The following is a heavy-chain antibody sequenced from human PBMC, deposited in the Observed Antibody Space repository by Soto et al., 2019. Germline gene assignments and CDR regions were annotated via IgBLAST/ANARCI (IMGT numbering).Heavy chain of an antibody. CDR3: AKDLTRQLAYWLDP. D-gene: IGHD6-6*01. CDR1: GFTFTGYY. Sequence: ASVKVSCKASGFTFTGYYIHWLRQAPGQGLEWMGWINAHSGGTEYAQKFQGRVTMTRDTSIATAYLTLTSLTSDDTALYYCAKDLTRQLAYWLDPWGQGTQVTVSS. J-gene: IGHJ5*02. V-gene: IGHV1-2*02. CDR2: INAHSGGT.